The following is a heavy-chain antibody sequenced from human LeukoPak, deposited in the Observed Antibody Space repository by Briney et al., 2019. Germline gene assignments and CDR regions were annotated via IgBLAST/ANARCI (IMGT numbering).Heavy chain of an antibody. CDR2: IYYSGST. D-gene: IGHD2-15*01. J-gene: IGHJ2*01. CDR1: GGSISSSSYY. Sequence: SETLSLTCTVSGGSISSSSYYWGWIRHPPGKGLEWIGGIYYSGSTYYNPSLKSRVTISVDTSKNQFSLKLSSVTAADTAVYYCARHAVVVAEYFDLWGRGTLVTVSS. CDR3: ARHAVVVAEYFDL. V-gene: IGHV4-39*01.